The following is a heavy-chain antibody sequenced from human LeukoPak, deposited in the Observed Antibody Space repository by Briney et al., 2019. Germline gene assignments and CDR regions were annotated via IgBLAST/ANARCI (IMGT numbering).Heavy chain of an antibody. D-gene: IGHD3-3*01. CDR1: GFTFSSYS. CDR3: ARDSYYDFWSGYYWAGGYFDY. Sequence: GGSLRLSCAASGFTFSSYSMNWVRQAPGKGLEWVSYISSSSTIYYADSVKGRFTISRDNAKNSLYLQMNSLRAEDTAVYYCARDSYYDFWSGYYWAGGYFDYWGQGTLVTVSS. V-gene: IGHV3-48*01. CDR2: ISSSSTI. J-gene: IGHJ4*02.